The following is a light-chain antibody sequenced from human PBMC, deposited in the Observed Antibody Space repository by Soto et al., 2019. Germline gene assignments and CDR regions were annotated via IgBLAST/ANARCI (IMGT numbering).Light chain of an antibody. V-gene: IGLV2-14*01. Sequence: QSALTQPASVSGSPGQSITISCTGTSSDVGGYNYVSWYQQHPGKAPKLMIYEVSNRPSGVSNRFSGSKSGNPASLTIPGLRPEDEGDYYCSSPTHSPTLVFGGVTNVTVL. CDR2: EVS. CDR1: SSDVGGYNY. CDR3: SSPTHSPTLV. J-gene: IGLJ3*02.